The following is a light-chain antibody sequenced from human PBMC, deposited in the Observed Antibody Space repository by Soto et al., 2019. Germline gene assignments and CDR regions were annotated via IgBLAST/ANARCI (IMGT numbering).Light chain of an antibody. V-gene: IGKV3-20*01. CDR2: GAS. J-gene: IGKJ3*01. CDR3: QQYGKT. CDR1: QSVSSSY. Sequence: EIVLTQSPGTLSLSPGERATLSCRASQSVSSSYLAWDQQKPGQAPRLLIYGASSRATGIPDRFSGSGSGTDFTLTISRLEPEDFAVYYCQQYGKTFGPGIKVDIK.